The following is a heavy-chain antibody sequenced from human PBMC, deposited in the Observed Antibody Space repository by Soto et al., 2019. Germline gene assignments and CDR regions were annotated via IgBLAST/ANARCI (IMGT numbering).Heavy chain of an antibody. CDR1: GDSIGSANKY. D-gene: IGHD3-3*01. CDR2: IFSSGTT. J-gene: IGHJ6*02. V-gene: IGHV4-30-4*02. CDR3: SCVSCPFDFRDVHDV. Sequence: SETLSLTCTVPGDSIGSANKYWSWFRQAPGKGLEWIGYIFSSGTTYYNPSLKSRLTMSLDTSQNQFSLKLNSVTAADTAVYFCSCVSCPFDFRDVHDVWAQGTS.